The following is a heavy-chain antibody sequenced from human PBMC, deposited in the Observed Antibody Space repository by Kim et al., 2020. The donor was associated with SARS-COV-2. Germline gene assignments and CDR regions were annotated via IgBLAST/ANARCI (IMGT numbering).Heavy chain of an antibody. CDR3: TTDPGRGYDFWHWFDP. Sequence: GGSLRLSCAASGFTFSNAWMSWVRQAPWKGLEWVGRIKSKTDGGTTDYAAPVKGRFTISRDDSKNTLYLQMNSLKTEDTAVYYCTTDPGRGYDFWHWFDPWGQGTLVTVSS. V-gene: IGHV3-15*01. J-gene: IGHJ5*02. CDR2: IKSKTDGGTT. CDR1: GFTFSNAW. D-gene: IGHD3-3*01.